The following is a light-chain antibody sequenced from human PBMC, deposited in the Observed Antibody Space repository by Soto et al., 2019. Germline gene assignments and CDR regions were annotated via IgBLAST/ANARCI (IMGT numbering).Light chain of an antibody. CDR1: SSNIGNNY. CDR3: GTWDSSLSAHV. J-gene: IGLJ1*01. Sequence: QSVLTQPPSVSAAPGQKVTISCFGRSSNIGNNYVSWYQQLPGTAPKLLIYENNKRPSGIPDRFSGSKSGTSATLGITGLQTGDEADYYCGTWDSSLSAHVFATGTKVTVL. CDR2: ENN. V-gene: IGLV1-51*02.